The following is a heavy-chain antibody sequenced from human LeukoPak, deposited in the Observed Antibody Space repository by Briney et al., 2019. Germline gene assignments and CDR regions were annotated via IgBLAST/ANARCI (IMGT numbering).Heavy chain of an antibody. D-gene: IGHD2-21*02. Sequence: ASVKVSCKASGGTFSNSAISWVRQAPGQGLEWMGGIIPIFGTANYAQRFQGRVTITADESTTTAYMEVSSLRSEDTAVYYCARGADSRKFFDYWGQGTLVTVSS. CDR2: IIPIFGTA. V-gene: IGHV1-69*13. CDR1: GGTFSNSA. CDR3: ARGADSRKFFDY. J-gene: IGHJ4*02.